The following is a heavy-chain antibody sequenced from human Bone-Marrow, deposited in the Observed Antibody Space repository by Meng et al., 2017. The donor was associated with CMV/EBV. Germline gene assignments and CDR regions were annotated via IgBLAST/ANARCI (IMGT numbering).Heavy chain of an antibody. Sequence: GGSLRLSCAASGFTFSSYSMNWVRQAPGKGLEWVSSISSSSSYIYYADSVKGRFTISRDNAKNSLCLQMNSLRAEDTAVYYCARAEGVEYYDFWSGRGYYYYYGMDVWGQGTTVTVSS. CDR1: GFTFSSYS. J-gene: IGHJ6*02. V-gene: IGHV3-21*01. CDR2: ISSSSSYI. D-gene: IGHD3-3*01. CDR3: ARAEGVEYYDFWSGRGYYYYYGMDV.